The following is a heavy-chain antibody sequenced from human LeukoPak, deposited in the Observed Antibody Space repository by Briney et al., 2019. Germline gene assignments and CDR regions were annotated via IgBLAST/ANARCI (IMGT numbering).Heavy chain of an antibody. CDR3: ARDWSHRCFDY. CDR2: IYSGGST. CDR1: GFTVSSNY. V-gene: IGHV3-53*01. Sequence: GGSLRLSCAASGFTVSSNYMSWVRQAPGKGLEWVSVIYSGGSTYYADSAKGRFTISRDNSKNTLYLQMNSLRAEDTAVYYCARDWSHRCFDYWGQGTLVTVSS. J-gene: IGHJ4*02. D-gene: IGHD3-3*01.